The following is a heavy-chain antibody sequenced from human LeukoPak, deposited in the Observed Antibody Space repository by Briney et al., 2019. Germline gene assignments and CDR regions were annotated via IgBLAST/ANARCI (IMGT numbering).Heavy chain of an antibody. J-gene: IGHJ5*02. D-gene: IGHD6-13*01. V-gene: IGHV4-59*01. Sequence: KPSETLSLTCSVSGGSISSYYWSWIRQPPGKGLKWIGSIYSSGSTNYNPSLKSRATLSVDTSKNQFSLKLTSVTAADTAVYYCARFNYLLYSSSHNWFDPWGQGTLVTVSS. CDR1: GGSISSYY. CDR2: IYSSGST. CDR3: ARFNYLLYSSSHNWFDP.